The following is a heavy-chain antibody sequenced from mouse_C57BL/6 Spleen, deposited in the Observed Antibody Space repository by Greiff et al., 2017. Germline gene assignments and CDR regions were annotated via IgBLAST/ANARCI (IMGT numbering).Heavy chain of an antibody. Sequence: VQLQQSGAELVKPGASVKLSCKASGYTFTEYTIHWVKQRSGQGLGWIGWFYPGSGSIKYNEKFKDKATLTADKSSSTVYMELSRLTSEDSAVYFCARHEDRYYGSSPWYFDVWGTGTTVTVSS. V-gene: IGHV1-62-2*01. CDR2: FYPGSGSI. J-gene: IGHJ1*03. CDR1: GYTFTEYT. D-gene: IGHD1-1*01. CDR3: ARHEDRYYGSSPWYFDV.